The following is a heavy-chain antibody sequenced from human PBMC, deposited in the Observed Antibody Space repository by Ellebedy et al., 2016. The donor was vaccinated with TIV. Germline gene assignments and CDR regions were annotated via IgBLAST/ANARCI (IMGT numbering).Heavy chain of an antibody. D-gene: IGHD1-26*01. V-gene: IGHV1-58*01. CDR3: ARGPTGSYKYYMDV. CDR1: GLTFSKSA. J-gene: IGHJ6*03. CDR2: IVVGSGST. Sequence: SVKVSXKASGLTFSKSAVQWMRQARGQRLEWIGWIVVGSGSTNFAQKFQERVSITRDMSTNTAYMELSSLRSEDTAVYYCARGPTGSYKYYMDVWGKGTTVTVSS.